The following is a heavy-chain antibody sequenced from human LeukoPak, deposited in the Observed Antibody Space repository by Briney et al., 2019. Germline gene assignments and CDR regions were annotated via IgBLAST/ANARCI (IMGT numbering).Heavy chain of an antibody. CDR2: IKQDGSEK. CDR1: GFTFNNYW. CDR3: ARALGVKDAFDI. Sequence: GGSLRLSCAASGFTFNNYWMSWVRQAPGKGLEWVANIKQDGSEKDYVDSVKGRFAISRDNAKNSLHLQMNSLRAEDTAVYYCARALGVKDAFDIWGQGTMVTVSS. D-gene: IGHD2-8*01. V-gene: IGHV3-7*01. J-gene: IGHJ3*02.